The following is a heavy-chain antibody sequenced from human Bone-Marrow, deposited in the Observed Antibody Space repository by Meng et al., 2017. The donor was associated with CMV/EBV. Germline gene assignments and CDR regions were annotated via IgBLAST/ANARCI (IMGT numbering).Heavy chain of an antibody. D-gene: IGHD6-6*01. CDR1: GGTFSSYA. Sequence: SVKVSCKASGGTFSSYAISWVRQAPGQGLEWMGGIIPIFGTANYAQKFQGRVTITTDESTSTAYMELSSLRSEDTAVYYCARVVAPYSSPSKGSSRYGMDVWGQGTTVTVSS. J-gene: IGHJ6*02. CDR3: ARVVAPYSSPSKGSSRYGMDV. CDR2: IIPIFGTA. V-gene: IGHV1-69*05.